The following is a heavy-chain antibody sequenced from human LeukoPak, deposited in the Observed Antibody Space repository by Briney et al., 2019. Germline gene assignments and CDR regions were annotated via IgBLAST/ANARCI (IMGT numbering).Heavy chain of an antibody. V-gene: IGHV1-2*02. J-gene: IGHJ4*02. Sequence: ASVKVSCKASGGAFSSYVISWVRQAPGQGLEWMGGIIPNSGGTNYAQKFQGRVTMTRDTSISTAYMELSRLRSDDTAVYYCAIAFSGSRGGFDYWGQGTLVTVSS. CDR2: IIPNSGGT. CDR3: AIAFSGSRGGFDY. D-gene: IGHD3-10*01. CDR1: GGAFSSYV.